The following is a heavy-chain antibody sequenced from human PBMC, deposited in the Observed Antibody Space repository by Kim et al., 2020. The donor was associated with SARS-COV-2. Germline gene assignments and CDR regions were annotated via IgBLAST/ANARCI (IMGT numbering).Heavy chain of an antibody. CDR3: ARGVGMVYSSSSDKYNWFDP. CDR1: GGSFSGYY. D-gene: IGHD6-6*01. J-gene: IGHJ5*02. Sequence: SETLSLTCAVYGGSFSGYYWSWIRQPPGKGLEWIGEINHSGSTNYNPSLKSRVTISVDTSKNQFSLKLSSVTAADTAVYYCARGVGMVYSSSSDKYNWFDPWGQGTLVTVSS. CDR2: INHSGST. V-gene: IGHV4-34*01.